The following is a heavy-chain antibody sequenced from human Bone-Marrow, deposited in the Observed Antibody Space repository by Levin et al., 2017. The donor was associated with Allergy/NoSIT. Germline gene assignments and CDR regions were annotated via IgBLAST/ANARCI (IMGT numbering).Heavy chain of an antibody. CDR3: ARDVLENSQYYDILTGYHYYYGMDV. CDR2: ISSSGSTI. CDR1: GFTFSDYY. J-gene: IGHJ6*02. V-gene: IGHV3-11*01. Sequence: GESLKISCAASGFTFSDYYMSWIRQAPGKGLEWVSYISSSGSTIYYADSVKGRFTISRDNAKNSLYLQMNSLRAEDTAVYYCARDVLENSQYYDILTGYHYYYGMDVWGQGTTVTVSS. D-gene: IGHD3-9*01.